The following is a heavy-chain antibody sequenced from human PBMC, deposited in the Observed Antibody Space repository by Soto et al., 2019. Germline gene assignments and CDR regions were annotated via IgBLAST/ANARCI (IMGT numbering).Heavy chain of an antibody. V-gene: IGHV4-31*03. Sequence: SETLSLTCSVSGGSISSGVYYWTWIRQHPGKGLEWIGYIYYNGSTHYNPSLKSRTTISLDTSKNQFSLRLSSVTAVDTAIYYCARGVAVARLYWFDPWGQGTPVTVSS. CDR2: IYYNGST. CDR1: GGSISSGVYY. J-gene: IGHJ5*02. CDR3: ARGVAVARLYWFDP. D-gene: IGHD6-19*01.